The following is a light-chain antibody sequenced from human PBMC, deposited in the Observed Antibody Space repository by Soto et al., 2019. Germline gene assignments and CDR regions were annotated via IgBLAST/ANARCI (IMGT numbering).Light chain of an antibody. V-gene: IGKV1-9*01. CDR1: QDITNY. Sequence: LQSTQSPFFLSASVGDRVTITCRASQDITNYLVWYQQKAGTAPKSLIYGASTLQTGVPSRFSGRRSGTEFTLTISNLQPEDSATYYCRQHNSFPITFGQGTRLEIK. CDR3: RQHNSFPIT. J-gene: IGKJ5*01. CDR2: GAS.